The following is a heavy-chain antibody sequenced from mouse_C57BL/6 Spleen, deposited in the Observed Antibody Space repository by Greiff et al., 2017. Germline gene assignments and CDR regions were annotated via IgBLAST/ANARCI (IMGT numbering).Heavy chain of an antibody. D-gene: IGHD2-3*01. CDR3: ARMDGYYGDYAMDY. V-gene: IGHV2-9-1*01. Sequence: VKVVESGPGLVAPSQSLSITCTVSGFSLTSYAISWVRQPPGKGLEWLGVIWTGGGTNYNSALKSRLSISKDNSKSQVFLKMNSLQTDDTARYYCARMDGYYGDYAMDYWGQGTSVTVSS. J-gene: IGHJ4*01. CDR1: GFSLTSYA. CDR2: IWTGGGT.